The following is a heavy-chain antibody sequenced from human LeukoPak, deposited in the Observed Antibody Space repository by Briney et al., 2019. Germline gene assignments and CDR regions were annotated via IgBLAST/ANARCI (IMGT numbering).Heavy chain of an antibody. CDR1: GFTLSSSI. CDR2: ITSSGGST. V-gene: IGHV3-23*01. J-gene: IGHJ4*02. Sequence: PGGSLRLSCAASGFTLSSSIMNWVRQAPGKGLEWVSTITSSGGSTYYADSVKGRFTISRDNSKNTLFLQMNSLRAEDTAVYYCAKDADAVLAPDYWGQGTLVTVSS. D-gene: IGHD3-3*02. CDR3: AKDADAVLAPDY.